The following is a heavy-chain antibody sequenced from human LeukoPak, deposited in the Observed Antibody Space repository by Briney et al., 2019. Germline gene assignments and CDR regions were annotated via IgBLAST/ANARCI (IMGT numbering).Heavy chain of an antibody. D-gene: IGHD1-26*01. CDR1: GFTFSTYW. Sequence: GGSLRLSCAASGFTFSTYWMSWVRQAPGKGLEWVANIKQDGSKIYYVDSVKGRFTISRDNAKNSPYLQMNNLRAEDTAVYYCAKDRRQYSGSSDYWGQGTLVTVSS. CDR3: AKDRRQYSGSSDY. CDR2: IKQDGSKI. V-gene: IGHV3-7*01. J-gene: IGHJ4*02.